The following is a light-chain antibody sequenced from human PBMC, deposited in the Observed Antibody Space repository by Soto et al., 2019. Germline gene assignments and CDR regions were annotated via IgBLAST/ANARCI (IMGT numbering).Light chain of an antibody. CDR3: MQALQTPVT. Sequence: DIVLTQSPLSLPVTPGEPASISCRSSQSLLHSNGYNSLDWYLQKPGQSPQLLIYLGSNRASRVPDRFSGSGSGTDFTLKISRVEAEDVGVYYCMQALQTPVTFGGGTKVEIK. CDR2: LGS. CDR1: QSLLHSNGYNS. J-gene: IGKJ4*01. V-gene: IGKV2-28*01.